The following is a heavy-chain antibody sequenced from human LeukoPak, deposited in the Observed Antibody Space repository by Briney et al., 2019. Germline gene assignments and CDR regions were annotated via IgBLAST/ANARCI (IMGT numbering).Heavy chain of an antibody. Sequence: SGPTLVNPTQTLTLTCTFSGSSLSNSGVGVGWIRQPPGKALEWLALIYWNDDKRYSPSLTSRLTITRDTSKNQVVLTMTNMDPVDTATYYCAHSPLYDYVWGSYPGSWGQGTLVTVSS. CDR1: GSSLSNSGVG. D-gene: IGHD3-16*01. V-gene: IGHV2-5*01. J-gene: IGHJ5*02. CDR2: IYWNDDK. CDR3: AHSPLYDYVWGSYPGS.